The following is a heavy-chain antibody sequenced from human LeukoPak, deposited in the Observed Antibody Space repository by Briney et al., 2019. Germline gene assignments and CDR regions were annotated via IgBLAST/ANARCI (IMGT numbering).Heavy chain of an antibody. Sequence: GGSLRLSCAASGFTFSNYWLTWVRQAPGKGLEWVANIKQDGSEKNYVDSVKGRFTISRDNAKNSLSLQMNSLGAEDTAVYYCARRYQLAMDVWGQGTTVTVSS. CDR1: GFTFSNYW. CDR2: IKQDGSEK. V-gene: IGHV3-7*04. J-gene: IGHJ6*02. CDR3: ARRYQLAMDV. D-gene: IGHD2-2*01.